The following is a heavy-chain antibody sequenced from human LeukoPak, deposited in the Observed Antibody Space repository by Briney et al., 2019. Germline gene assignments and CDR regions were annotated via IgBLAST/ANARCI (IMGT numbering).Heavy chain of an antibody. J-gene: IGHJ6*03. CDR1: GGSFSGYY. CDR3: ARVYYDGYYYYYYYMDV. D-gene: IGHD3-22*01. Sequence: SETLSLTCAVYGGSFSGYYWSWIRQPPGKGLEWIGEINHSGSTNYNPSLKSRVTISVDTSKNQFSLKLSSVTAADTAVYYCARVYYDGYYYYYYYMDVWGKGTTVTVSS. V-gene: IGHV4-34*01. CDR2: INHSGST.